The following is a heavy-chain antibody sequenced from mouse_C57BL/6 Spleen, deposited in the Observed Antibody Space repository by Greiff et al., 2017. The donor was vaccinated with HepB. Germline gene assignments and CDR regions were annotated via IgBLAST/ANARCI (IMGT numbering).Heavy chain of an antibody. CDR3: ARVGYRGDAMDY. CDR1: GYTFTSYW. CDR2: IHPNSGST. J-gene: IGHJ4*01. D-gene: IGHD2-14*01. Sequence: QVQLLQPGAELVKPGASVKLSCKASGYTFTSYWMHWVKQRPGQGLEWIGMIHPNSGSTNYNEKFKSKATLTVDKSSSTAYMQLSSLTSEDSAVYYCARVGYRGDAMDYWGQGTSVTVSS. V-gene: IGHV1-64*01.